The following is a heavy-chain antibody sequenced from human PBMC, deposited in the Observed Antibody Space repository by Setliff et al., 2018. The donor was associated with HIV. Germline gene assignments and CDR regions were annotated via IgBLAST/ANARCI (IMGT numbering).Heavy chain of an antibody. J-gene: IGHJ4*02. Sequence: GASVKVSCKAPGYTFTSYYMHWVRQAPGQGLEWMGIINPSGGSTSYAQKFQGRVTMTRDTSTSTVYMELSSLRSEDTAVYYCARDRSHSSMGATDRPIDYWGQGTLVTAPQ. CDR2: INPSGGST. CDR1: GYTFTSYY. D-gene: IGHD1-26*01. V-gene: IGHV1-46*01. CDR3: ARDRSHSSMGATDRPIDY.